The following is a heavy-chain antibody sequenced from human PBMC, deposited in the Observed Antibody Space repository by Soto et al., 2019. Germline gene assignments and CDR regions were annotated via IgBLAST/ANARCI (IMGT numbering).Heavy chain of an antibody. CDR3: ARHLPPSPLVPASAY. Sequence: VSVNGYCKTAGYSITIDARHCLRQEPGQWLEWMRWISAYNGNTNYAQKLQGRVTMTTDTSTSTAYMELRSLRSDDTSVYYCARHLPPSPLVPASAYWGQGTLVTVSS. D-gene: IGHD2-15*01. CDR2: ISAYNGNT. CDR1: GYSITIDA. V-gene: IGHV1-18*01. J-gene: IGHJ4*02.